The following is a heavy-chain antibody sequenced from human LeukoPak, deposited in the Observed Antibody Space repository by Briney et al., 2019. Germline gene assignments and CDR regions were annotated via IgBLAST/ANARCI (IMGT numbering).Heavy chain of an antibody. D-gene: IGHD3-22*01. CDR1: GFTFSSYA. Sequence: LTGGSLRLSCAASGFTFSSYAMSWVRQAPGKGLEWVSAISGSGGSTYYADSVKGRFTISRDNSTNTLYLQMNSLRAEDTAVYYCAKEVYYYDSSGYYHYFDYWGQGTLVTVSS. V-gene: IGHV3-23*01. J-gene: IGHJ4*02. CDR3: AKEVYYYDSSGYYHYFDY. CDR2: ISGSGGST.